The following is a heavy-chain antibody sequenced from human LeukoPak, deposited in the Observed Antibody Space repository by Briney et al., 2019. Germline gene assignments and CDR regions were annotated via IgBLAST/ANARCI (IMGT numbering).Heavy chain of an antibody. Sequence: SETLSLTCTVSGGSISSSSYYWGWIRQPPGKGLEWIGSIYYSGSTYYNPSLKSRVTISVDTSKNQFSLKLSSVTAADTAVYYCARSAVATVHFQHWGQGTLVTVSS. CDR2: IYYSGST. V-gene: IGHV4-39*01. CDR3: ARSAVATVHFQH. J-gene: IGHJ1*01. D-gene: IGHD5-12*01. CDR1: GGSISSSSYY.